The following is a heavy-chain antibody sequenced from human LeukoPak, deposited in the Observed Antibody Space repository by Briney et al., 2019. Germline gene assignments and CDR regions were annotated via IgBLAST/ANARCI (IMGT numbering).Heavy chain of an antibody. V-gene: IGHV3-64D*06. Sequence: GGSLRLSCSASGFTFSNYSMHWVRQAPGKGLEYVSAISSNGGSTYYADSVKGRFTISRDNSKNTLYLQMSSLRAEDTAVYYCVKALGYCSGGSCLAFDIWGQGTMVTVSS. CDR1: GFTFSNYS. D-gene: IGHD2-15*01. CDR3: VKALGYCSGGSCLAFDI. J-gene: IGHJ3*02. CDR2: ISSNGGST.